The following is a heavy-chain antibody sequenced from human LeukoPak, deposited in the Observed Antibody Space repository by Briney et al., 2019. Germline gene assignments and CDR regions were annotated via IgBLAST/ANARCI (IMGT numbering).Heavy chain of an antibody. Sequence: SETLSLTCTVSGGSISSSSYYWGWIRQPPGKGLEWIGSIYYSGGTYYNPSLKSRVTISVDTSKNQFSLKLSSVTAADTAVYYCARALTGAFDYWGQGTLVTVSS. CDR3: ARALTGAFDY. V-gene: IGHV4-39*07. J-gene: IGHJ4*02. D-gene: IGHD7-27*01. CDR1: GGSISSSSYY. CDR2: IYYSGGT.